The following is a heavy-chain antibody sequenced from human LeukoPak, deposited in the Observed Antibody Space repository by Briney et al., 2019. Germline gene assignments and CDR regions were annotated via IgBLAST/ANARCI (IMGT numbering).Heavy chain of an antibody. CDR2: IYYTGNT. V-gene: IGHV4-39*07. J-gene: IGHJ3*02. CDR1: GDPITGYY. D-gene: IGHD3-10*01. Sequence: SETLSLTCSVSGDPITGYYWGWIRQPPGKGLEWIGNIYYTGNTYYNSSLKSRVTISLDTSKNQFSLTVISMTAADTAAYYCTKSDGYGLIRICGRGTMVTVSP. CDR3: TKSDGYGLIRI.